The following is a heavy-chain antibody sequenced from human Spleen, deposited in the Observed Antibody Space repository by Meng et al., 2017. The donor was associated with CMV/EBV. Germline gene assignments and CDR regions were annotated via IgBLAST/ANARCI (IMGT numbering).Heavy chain of an antibody. V-gene: IGHV3-21*06. CDR3: ARVRDPYGDSIFDY. CDR1: GFTFSSYT. CDR2: ISSGSSYA. D-gene: IGHD4-17*01. Sequence: GESLKISCVGSGFTFSSYTMIWVRQSPGKGLEWVSSISSGSSYAFYIDSLKGRFTISRDNVKNSVYLQMNSLRAEDTAMYYCARVRDPYGDSIFDYWGQGTLVTVSS. J-gene: IGHJ4*02.